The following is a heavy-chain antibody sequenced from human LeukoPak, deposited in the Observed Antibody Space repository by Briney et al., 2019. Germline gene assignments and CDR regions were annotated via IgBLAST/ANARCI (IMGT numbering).Heavy chain of an antibody. J-gene: IGHJ3*02. V-gene: IGHV3-7*01. CDR1: GFTFSSYW. D-gene: IGHD1-1*01. CDR2: IKQDGSEK. Sequence: PGGSLRLSCAASGFTFSSYWMSWVRQAPGKGLEWVANIKQDGSEKYYVDSVKGRFTISRDNAKNSLYLQMNSLRAEDTAVYYCAREGARYNRNDEGDDAFDIWGQGTMVTVS. CDR3: AREGARYNRNDEGDDAFDI.